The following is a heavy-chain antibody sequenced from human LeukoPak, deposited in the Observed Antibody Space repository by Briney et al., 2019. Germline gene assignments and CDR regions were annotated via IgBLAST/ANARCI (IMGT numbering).Heavy chain of an antibody. CDR3: ARTRYYYDSSGYYFVGDYYGMDV. Sequence: SETLSLTCTDSGGSICSYYWSWIRQPPGKGVEWSGYIFYSGSTNYNPSLKSRVTISVDTSKNQFSLKLSFVTAADTAVYYCARTRYYYDSSGYYFVGDYYGMDVWGQGTTVSVSS. D-gene: IGHD3-22*01. J-gene: IGHJ6*02. V-gene: IGHV4-59*08. CDR1: GGSICSYY. CDR2: IFYSGST.